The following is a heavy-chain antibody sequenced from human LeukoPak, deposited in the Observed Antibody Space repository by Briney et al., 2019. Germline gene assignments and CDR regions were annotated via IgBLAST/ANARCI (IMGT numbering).Heavy chain of an antibody. CDR2: ISGDRSDT. Sequence: PGGSLRLSCAASGFTFDDYAMHWVRQPPGKGLEWVSLISGDRSDTYYADSVKGRFTISRDNSKNSLYLQMDSLRTEDTALYYCAKVGEWSSGYYSFDYWGQGTLVTVSS. CDR1: GFTFDDYA. CDR3: AKVGEWSSGYYSFDY. V-gene: IGHV3-43*02. J-gene: IGHJ4*02. D-gene: IGHD3-22*01.